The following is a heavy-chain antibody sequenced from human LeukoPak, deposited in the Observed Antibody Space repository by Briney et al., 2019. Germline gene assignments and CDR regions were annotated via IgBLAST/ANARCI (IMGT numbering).Heavy chain of an antibody. D-gene: IGHD3-10*01. CDR2: IYHTGST. Sequence: PSETLSLTCGVSGYSISRGYYWAWIRQPPGKGLEWIGTIYHTGSTYYTPSLWSRVTISVDTSKNEFSLNLNSVTAADTAVYYCARAGWIITSGIDYWGQGALVTVSS. V-gene: IGHV4-38-2*01. CDR3: ARAGWIITSGIDY. CDR1: GYSISRGYY. J-gene: IGHJ4*02.